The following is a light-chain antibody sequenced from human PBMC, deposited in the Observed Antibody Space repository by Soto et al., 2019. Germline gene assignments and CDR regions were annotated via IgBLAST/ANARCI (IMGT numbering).Light chain of an antibody. CDR2: EVS. CDR1: SSDVGSYNR. J-gene: IGLJ1*01. Sequence: QSALTQPPSVSGSPGQSVTISCTGTSSDVGSYNRVSWYQQPPGTAPKLMIYEVSNRPSGVPDRFSGSKSGNTASLTSSGLQAEDEADYYCSSYTSSSTWVFGTGTKLTVL. V-gene: IGLV2-18*02. CDR3: SSYTSSSTWV.